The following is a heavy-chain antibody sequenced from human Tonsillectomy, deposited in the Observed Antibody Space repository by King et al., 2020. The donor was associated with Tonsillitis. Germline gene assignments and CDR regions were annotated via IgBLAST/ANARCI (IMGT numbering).Heavy chain of an antibody. V-gene: IGHV4-59*01. CDR1: GGSLPSYS. J-gene: IGHJ4*02. Sequence: VQLQESGPGLVPPSETLSLTCTVSGGSLPSYSWGWIRQPPGKGLEWIGYIYYSGSTTYNPSLKSRVTISVDTSKDQFSLKLISVTAADTAVYYCARVPPVAGNKYFCDYWGQGTLVTVSS. D-gene: IGHD6-19*01. CDR2: IYYSGST. CDR3: ARVPPVAGNKYFCDY.